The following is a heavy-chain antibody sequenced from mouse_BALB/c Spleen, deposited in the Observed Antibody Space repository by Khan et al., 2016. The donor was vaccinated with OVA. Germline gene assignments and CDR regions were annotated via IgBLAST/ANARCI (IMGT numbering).Heavy chain of an antibody. CDR2: ISYSGST. J-gene: IGHJ2*01. CDR1: GYSITSGYG. Sequence: VQLKESGPGLVKPSQSLSLTCTVTGYSITSGYGWNWIRQFPGNKLEWMGYISYSGSTNYNPSLKSRISITRDTSTNQFFLQLTSVTTEDTATYYCARTARIKYWGQGTTLTVSS. CDR3: ARTARIKY. D-gene: IGHD1-2*01. V-gene: IGHV3-2*02.